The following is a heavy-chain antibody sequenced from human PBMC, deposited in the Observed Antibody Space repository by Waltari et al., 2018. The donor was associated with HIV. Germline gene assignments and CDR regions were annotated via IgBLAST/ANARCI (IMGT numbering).Heavy chain of an antibody. CDR1: GYSISSGYY. D-gene: IGHD2-15*01. CDR2: IYHSGST. Sequence: QVQLQESGPGLVKPSETLSLTCAVSGYSISSGYYWGWIRQPQGQGLEWIGSIYHSGSTYYNQSLKSRVTISVDTSKNQFSLKLSSVTAADTAVYYCARDGYCSGGSCEGGSWFDPWGQGTLVTVSS. V-gene: IGHV4-38-2*02. CDR3: ARDGYCSGGSCEGGSWFDP. J-gene: IGHJ5*02.